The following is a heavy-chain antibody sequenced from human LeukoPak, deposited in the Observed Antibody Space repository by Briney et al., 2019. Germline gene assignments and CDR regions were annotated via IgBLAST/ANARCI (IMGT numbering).Heavy chain of an antibody. D-gene: IGHD3-22*01. V-gene: IGHV3-15*01. CDR1: GLTFSNAW. CDR2: IKRKSDGGTT. CDR3: TTELDIRPNHY. Sequence: GGSLRLSCAASGLTFSNAWMSWVRQAPGKGLEWVGRIKRKSDGGTTDYAAPVKGRCTISRDDSKNTLYLQMNSLKSEDTAVYYCTTELDIRPNHYWGQGTLVTVSS. J-gene: IGHJ4*02.